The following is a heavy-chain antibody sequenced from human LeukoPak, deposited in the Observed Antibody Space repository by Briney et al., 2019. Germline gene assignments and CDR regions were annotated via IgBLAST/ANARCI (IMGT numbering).Heavy chain of an antibody. V-gene: IGHV4-39*01. Sequence: SETLSLTCTVSGGSISSTSYYWVWIRQPPGKGLEWIGSMYYSGSTYYNPSLKSRVTISVDTSKNQFSLKLTSVTAADTAVYYCARHSTVTKAYFDPWGQGTLVTVSS. D-gene: IGHD4-17*01. J-gene: IGHJ5*02. CDR3: ARHSTVTKAYFDP. CDR2: MYYSGST. CDR1: GGSISSTSYY.